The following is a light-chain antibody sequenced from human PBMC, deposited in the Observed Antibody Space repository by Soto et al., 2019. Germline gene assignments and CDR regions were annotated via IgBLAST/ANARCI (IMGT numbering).Light chain of an antibody. CDR1: SSDVGAYTF. CDR2: DVS. Sequence: QSVLTQPASVSGSPRQSITISCTGTSSDVGAYTFVSWYQQHPDKVPKLMIFDVSRRPSGVSDRFSGSKSGNTASLTISGLQPEDEADYYCSSYTSSSTHVFGSGTKLTVL. CDR3: SSYTSSSTHV. V-gene: IGLV2-14*03. J-gene: IGLJ1*01.